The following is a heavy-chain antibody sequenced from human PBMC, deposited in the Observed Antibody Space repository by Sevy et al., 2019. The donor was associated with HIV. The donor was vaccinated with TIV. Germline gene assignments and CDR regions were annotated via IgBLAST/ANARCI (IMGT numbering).Heavy chain of an antibody. CDR2: ISVSSSAK. CDR1: GFDFSDYY. CDR3: VGRRYSPAYSWSCHFDY. Sequence: GGSLRLSCAASGFDFSDYYMNWIRQTPGKGLEWISYISVSSSAKYYTDSVKGRFAISRDNARNSLYLQMNSLRVEDTAVYFCVGRRYSPAYSWSCHFDYWGQGALVTVSS. V-gene: IGHV3-11*01. J-gene: IGHJ4*02. D-gene: IGHD3-16*01.